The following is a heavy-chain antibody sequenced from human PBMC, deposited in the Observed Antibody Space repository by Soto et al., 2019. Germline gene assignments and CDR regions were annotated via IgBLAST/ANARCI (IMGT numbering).Heavy chain of an antibody. CDR1: GGSISSSSYY. Sequence: SETLSLTCTVSGGSISSSSYYWGWIRQPPGKGLERIGSIYYSGSTYYNPSLKSRVTISVDTSKNQFSLKLSSVTAADTAVYYCARHLWTGGAFGVVMNYYYYYGMDVWGQGTTVTVSS. D-gene: IGHD3-3*01. CDR2: IYYSGST. CDR3: ARHLWTGGAFGVVMNYYYYYGMDV. V-gene: IGHV4-39*01. J-gene: IGHJ6*02.